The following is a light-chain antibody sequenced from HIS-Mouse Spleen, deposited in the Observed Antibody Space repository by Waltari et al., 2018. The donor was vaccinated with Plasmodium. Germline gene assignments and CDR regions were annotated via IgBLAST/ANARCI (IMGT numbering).Light chain of an antibody. CDR1: QGISIA. CDR2: DAS. CDR3: QQFNNYPSIT. V-gene: IGKV1D-13*01. J-gene: IGKJ5*01. Sequence: AIQLTQSPSSLSASVGDRVTITCRASQGISIALAWYQQKPGKAPKILIYDASSLESGVPSRFSGSGSGTDFTLTISSLQPEDFATYYCQQFNNYPSITFGQGTRLEIK.